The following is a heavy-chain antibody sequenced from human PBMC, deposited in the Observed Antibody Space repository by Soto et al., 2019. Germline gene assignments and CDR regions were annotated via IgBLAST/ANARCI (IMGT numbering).Heavy chain of an antibody. CDR1: GFTFSSYS. V-gene: IGHV3-48*01. CDR3: ARDFYGSGSVSDY. D-gene: IGHD3-10*01. Sequence: GGSLRLSCAASGFTFSSYSMNWVRQAPGKGLEWVSYIGSSSSTIYYADSVKSRFTISRDNAKNSLYLQMNSLSVEDTAVYYCARDFYGSGSVSDYWGQGTLVTVSS. J-gene: IGHJ4*02. CDR2: IGSSSSTI.